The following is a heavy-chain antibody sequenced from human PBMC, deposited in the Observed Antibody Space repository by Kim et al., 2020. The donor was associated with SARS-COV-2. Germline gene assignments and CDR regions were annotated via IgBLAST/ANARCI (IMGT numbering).Heavy chain of an antibody. CDR3: ARTIYDFWSGYYTYYYYGIDV. CDR2: INHSGST. D-gene: IGHD3-3*01. V-gene: IGHV4-34*01. J-gene: IGHJ6*02. CDR1: GGSFSGYY. Sequence: SETLSLTCAVYGGSFSGYYWSWIRQPPGKGLEWIGEINHSGSTNYNPSLKSRVTISVDTSKNQFSLKLSSVTAADTAVYYCARTIYDFWSGYYTYYYYGIDVWGQGTTVTVSS.